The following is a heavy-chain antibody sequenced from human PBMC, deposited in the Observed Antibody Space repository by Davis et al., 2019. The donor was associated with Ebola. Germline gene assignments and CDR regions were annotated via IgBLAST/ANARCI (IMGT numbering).Heavy chain of an antibody. CDR3: ARVMYDYVWGSYRNWYFDL. V-gene: IGHV1-69*04. CDR2: IIPILGIA. Sequence: SVKVSCKASGGTFSSYGISWVRQAPGQGLEWMGRIIPILGIANYAQKFQGRVTITADKSTSTAYMELSSLRSEDTAVYYCARVMYDYVWGSYRNWYFDLWGRGTLVTVSS. CDR1: GGTFSSYG. D-gene: IGHD3-16*02. J-gene: IGHJ2*01.